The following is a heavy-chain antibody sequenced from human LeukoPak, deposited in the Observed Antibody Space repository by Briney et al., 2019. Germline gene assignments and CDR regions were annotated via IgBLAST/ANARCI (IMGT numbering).Heavy chain of an antibody. CDR2: INPSGGST. Sequence: ASVKVSCKASGYTFTSYYMHWVRQAPGQGLEWMGIINPSGGSTGYAQKFQGRVTMTRDTSTSTVYMELSSLRSEDTAVYCCARDRRIDSSGYYLYWFDYWGQGTLVTVSS. V-gene: IGHV1-46*01. CDR3: ARDRRIDSSGYYLYWFDY. D-gene: IGHD3-22*01. CDR1: GYTFTSYY. J-gene: IGHJ4*02.